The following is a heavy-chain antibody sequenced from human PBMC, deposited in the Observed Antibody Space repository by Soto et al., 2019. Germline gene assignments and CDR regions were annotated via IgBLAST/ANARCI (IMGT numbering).Heavy chain of an antibody. CDR3: ARVWKPRFDP. CDR1: GGSISSYY. J-gene: IGHJ5*02. D-gene: IGHD1-1*01. Sequence: PSEILSLTCTVSGGSISSYYWSWIRQPPGKGLEWIGYIYYSGNTGYAQKFQGRVTMTRNTSISTAYMELSSLRSEDTAVYYCARVWKPRFDPWGQGTLVTLSS. CDR2: IYYSGNT. V-gene: IGHV4-59*01.